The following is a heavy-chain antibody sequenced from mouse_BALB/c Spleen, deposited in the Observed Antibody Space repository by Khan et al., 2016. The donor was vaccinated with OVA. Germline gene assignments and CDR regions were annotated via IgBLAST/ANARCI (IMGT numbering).Heavy chain of an antibody. Sequence: QVQLKQSGPGLVAPSQSLSITCTVSGFSLSDYGVSWIRQPPGKGLEWLGVIWGGGSTYYNSALKSRLSISKDNSKSQVFLKMNSLQTDDTAIYCCAKELWSYYFALDYWGQGTSVTVSS. V-gene: IGHV2-6-5*01. CDR3: AKELWSYYFALDY. CDR2: IWGGGST. D-gene: IGHD1-1*02. J-gene: IGHJ4*01. CDR1: GFSLSDYG.